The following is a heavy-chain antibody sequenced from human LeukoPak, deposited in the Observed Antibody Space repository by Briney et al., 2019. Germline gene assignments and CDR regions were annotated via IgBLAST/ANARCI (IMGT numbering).Heavy chain of an antibody. CDR3: ARDKDIVAKYDFYYYYGMDV. CDR1: GFTFSIYW. J-gene: IGHJ6*02. Sequence: GGSLRLSCAASGFTFSIYWMSWVRQAPGEGLEWVATIKGDGSERYYVDSVKGRFTVSRDNAKNSLYLQMNSLRAEDTAVYYCARDKDIVAKYDFYYYYGMDVWGQGTTVTVSS. D-gene: IGHD5-12*01. CDR2: IKGDGSER. V-gene: IGHV3-7*01.